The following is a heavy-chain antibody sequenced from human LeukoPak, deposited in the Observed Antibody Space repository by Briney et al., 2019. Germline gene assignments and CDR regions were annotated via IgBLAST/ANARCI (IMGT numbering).Heavy chain of an antibody. CDR3: SRPSLSSAMYYAH. CDR2: IKTSNGDT. D-gene: IGHD1-26*01. V-gene: IGHV1-2*02. Sequence: ASVKVCCKASGYNFSGHYMHLVRQPHGQALEWKGLIKTSNGDTTYAQNFPGRGSMTTDTSNSTAYMELSSISPDDTAAYYCSRPSLSSAMYYAHGGQGTLVSVSS. CDR1: GYNFSGHY. J-gene: IGHJ4*02.